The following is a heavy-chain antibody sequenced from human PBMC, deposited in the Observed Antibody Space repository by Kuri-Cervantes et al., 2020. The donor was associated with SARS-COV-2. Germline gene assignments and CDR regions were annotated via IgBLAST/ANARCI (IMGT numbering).Heavy chain of an antibody. D-gene: IGHD2-21*01. CDR3: AGTSSVVVIATGPYYFDY. Sequence: SETLSLTCTVSGGSISSGGYYWSWIRQPPGKGLEWIGYIYHSGSTYYNPSLKSRVTISVDTSKNQFSLKLSSVTAADTAVYYCAGTSSVVVIATGPYYFDYWGQGTLVTVSS. CDR1: GGSISSGGYY. CDR2: IYHSGST. V-gene: IGHV4-30-2*03. J-gene: IGHJ4*02.